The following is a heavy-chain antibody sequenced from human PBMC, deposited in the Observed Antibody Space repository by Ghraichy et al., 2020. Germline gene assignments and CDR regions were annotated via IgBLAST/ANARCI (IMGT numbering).Heavy chain of an antibody. CDR3: AKERETSGYYSFRGDYYGMDV. D-gene: IGHD3-22*01. Sequence: GGSLRLSCGASALTFTPYGIHCVRQAPGKGLEWVAVISYDGSNKDYGDSVKGRFTISRDNSKNTLYLQMNSLRAEDTAVYYCAKERETSGYYSFRGDYYGMDVWGQGTTVTVSS. J-gene: IGHJ6*02. V-gene: IGHV3-30*18. CDR1: ALTFTPYG. CDR2: ISYDGSNK.